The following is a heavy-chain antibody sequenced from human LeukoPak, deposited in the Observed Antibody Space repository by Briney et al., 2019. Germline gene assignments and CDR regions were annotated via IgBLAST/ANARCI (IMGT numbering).Heavy chain of an antibody. D-gene: IGHD2-15*01. CDR3: AKGQVVVAAFIHDY. V-gene: IGHV3-23*01. Sequence: GGSLRLSCAASGFTFSSYAMSWFRQAPGKGLEWVSAISGSGGSTYYADSVKGRFTISRDNSKNTLYLQMNSLRAEDTAVYYCAKGQVVVAAFIHDYWGQGTLVTVSS. CDR1: GFTFSSYA. CDR2: ISGSGGST. J-gene: IGHJ4*02.